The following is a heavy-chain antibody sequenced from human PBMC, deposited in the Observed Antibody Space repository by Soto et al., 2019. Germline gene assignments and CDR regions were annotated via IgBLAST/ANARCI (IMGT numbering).Heavy chain of an antibody. Sequence: SETLSLTCTVSGGSISSSSYYWGWTRQPPGKGLEGIGSIYYSGSTYDNPSLKSRVAISVDTSKNQFSLMLSSVTAADTAVYYCARLEGGQIVAGDYWGQGTLVTVSS. CDR2: IYYSGST. J-gene: IGHJ4*02. D-gene: IGHD2-15*01. V-gene: IGHV4-39*01. CDR3: ARLEGGQIVAGDY. CDR1: GGSISSSSYY.